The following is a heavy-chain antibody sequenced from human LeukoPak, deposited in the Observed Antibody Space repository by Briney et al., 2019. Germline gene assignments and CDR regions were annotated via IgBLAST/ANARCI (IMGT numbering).Heavy chain of an antibody. CDR3: ARAVRVSYWYFDL. CDR2: IYYSGST. Sequence: SETLSLTCTVSGGSISSSSYYWGWIRQPPGKGLEWIGSIYYSGSTYYTPSLKSRVTISVDTSKNQFSLKLNSVTAADTAVYYCARAVRVSYWYFDLWGRGTLVTVSS. J-gene: IGHJ2*01. V-gene: IGHV4-39*07. CDR1: GGSISSSSYY.